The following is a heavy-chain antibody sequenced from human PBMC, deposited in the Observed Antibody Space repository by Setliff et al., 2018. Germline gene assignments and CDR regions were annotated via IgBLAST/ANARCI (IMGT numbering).Heavy chain of an antibody. Sequence: AGGSLRLSCEASGFSISDSFLSWIRQAPGRCMEWIAYISPDNKKIYHADSVKGRFNISRDNAKNSVYIHMDSLRPEDTAVYYCATPALSSIDYWGQGTLVTVSS. CDR2: ISPDNKKI. CDR1: GFSISDSF. V-gene: IGHV3-11*01. D-gene: IGHD2-2*01. J-gene: IGHJ4*02. CDR3: ATPALSSIDY.